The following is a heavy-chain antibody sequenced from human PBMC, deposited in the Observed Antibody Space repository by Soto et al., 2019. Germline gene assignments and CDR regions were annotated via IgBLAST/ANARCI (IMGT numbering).Heavy chain of an antibody. J-gene: IGHJ6*02. D-gene: IGHD2-2*01. Sequence: ASVKVSCKASGYTFTGYYMHWVRQAPGQGLEWLGWINPNSGGTNYAQKFQGWVTMARDTSISTAYMELSRLRSDDTAVYYCAREDIVLVPAAHYYYYYGMDVWGQGTTGTVSS. CDR2: INPNSGGT. CDR3: AREDIVLVPAAHYYYYYGMDV. CDR1: GYTFTGYY. V-gene: IGHV1-2*04.